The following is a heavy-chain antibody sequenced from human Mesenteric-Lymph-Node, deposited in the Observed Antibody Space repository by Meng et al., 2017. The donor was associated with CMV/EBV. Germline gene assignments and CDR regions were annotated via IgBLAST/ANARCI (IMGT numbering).Heavy chain of an antibody. D-gene: IGHD2-2*01. V-gene: IGHV1-2*02. CDR1: GYIFTDSY. CDR2: IKPNSGGT. Sequence: ASVKVSCKSSGYIFTDSYITWVRLAPGQGLEWMGWIKPNSGGTNYAQKFQGRVIMTMDTSISTAYMELSSLGSEDTAVYYCARGCSSTSCYDPPPPNNYYFGMDVWGQGTTVTVSS. J-gene: IGHJ6*02. CDR3: ARGCSSTSCYDPPPPNNYYFGMDV.